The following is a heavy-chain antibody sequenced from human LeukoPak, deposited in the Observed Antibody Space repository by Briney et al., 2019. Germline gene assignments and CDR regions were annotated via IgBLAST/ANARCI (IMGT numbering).Heavy chain of an antibody. D-gene: IGHD4-23*01. J-gene: IGHJ4*02. CDR2: ITGSSAST. Sequence: GGSLRLSCAASGFTFSSYAMSWVRQAPAKGLEWVSSITGSSASTYYADSVKGRFTISRDNSKNTLYLQMNSLRAEDMAVYYCAKHVYGGNLLPETWGQGTLVTVSS. V-gene: IGHV3-23*01. CDR3: AKHVYGGNLLPET. CDR1: GFTFSSYA.